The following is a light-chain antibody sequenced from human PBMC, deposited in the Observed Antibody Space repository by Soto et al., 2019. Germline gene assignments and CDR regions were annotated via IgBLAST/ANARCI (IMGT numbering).Light chain of an antibody. CDR2: GAS. CDR3: QHYDNLPPFT. CDR1: QDIRTS. Sequence: DLQMAQSPSSLSASVGARVSITCQASQDIRTSLSWFQQKPGRAPKLLIYGASNLEKGVPSRFRGSGSGTDFTFTISSLQPEDIATYYCQHYDNLPPFTFGPGTKVDIK. J-gene: IGKJ3*01. V-gene: IGKV1-33*01.